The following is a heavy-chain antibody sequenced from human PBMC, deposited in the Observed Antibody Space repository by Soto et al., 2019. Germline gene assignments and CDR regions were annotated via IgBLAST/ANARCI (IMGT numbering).Heavy chain of an antibody. CDR3: ARDGPGWIAARPSH. J-gene: IGHJ4*02. Sequence: EVQLVESGGGLVQPGGSLRLSCAASGFTVSSNYMSWVRQAPGKGLEWVSVIYSGGSTYYADSVKGRFTISRDNSKNTLYLQMNSLRAEDTAVYYCARDGPGWIAARPSHWGQGTLVTVSS. CDR2: IYSGGST. D-gene: IGHD6-6*01. CDR1: GFTVSSNY. V-gene: IGHV3-66*01.